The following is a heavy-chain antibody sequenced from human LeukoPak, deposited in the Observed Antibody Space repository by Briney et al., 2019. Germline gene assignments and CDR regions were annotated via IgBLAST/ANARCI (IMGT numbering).Heavy chain of an antibody. J-gene: IGHJ4*02. V-gene: IGHV3-9*01. CDR2: ISWNSDSI. CDR3: AKDLGRTSDH. Sequence: HTGGSLRLSCAASGYTFDDYAMHWVRQAPGKGLEWVSGISWNSDSIGYADSVKGRFTISRDNAKNSLYLQMNSLRAEDTALYYCAKDLGRTSDHWGQGTLVSVSS. CDR1: GYTFDDYA. D-gene: IGHD3/OR15-3a*01.